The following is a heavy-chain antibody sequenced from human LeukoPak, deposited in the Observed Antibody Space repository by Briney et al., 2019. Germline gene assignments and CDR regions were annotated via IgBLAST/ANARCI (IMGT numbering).Heavy chain of an antibody. CDR2: IYHSGST. D-gene: IGHD2-2*01. J-gene: IGHJ5*02. Sequence: SETLPLTCAVSGGSISSSNWWSWVRQPPGKGLEWIGEIYHSGSTNYNPSLKSRVTISVDKSKNQFSLKLSSVTAADTAVYYCARDHQDIVVVPAANNWFDPWGQGTLVTVSS. CDR1: GGSISSSNW. CDR3: ARDHQDIVVVPAANNWFDP. V-gene: IGHV4-4*02.